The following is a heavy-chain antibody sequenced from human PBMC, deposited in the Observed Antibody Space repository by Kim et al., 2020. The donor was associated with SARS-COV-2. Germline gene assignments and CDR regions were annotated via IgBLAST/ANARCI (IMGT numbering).Heavy chain of an antibody. CDR1: GFTFSSYE. CDR2: ISSSGSTI. J-gene: IGHJ6*02. V-gene: IGHV3-48*03. Sequence: GGSLRLSCAASGFTFSSYEMNWVRQAPGKGLEWVSYISSSGSTIYYADSVKGRFTISRDNAKNSLYLQMNSLRAEDTAVYYCARDYYDILTGYRMGGMDVWGQGTTVTVSS. CDR3: ARDYYDILTGYRMGGMDV. D-gene: IGHD3-9*01.